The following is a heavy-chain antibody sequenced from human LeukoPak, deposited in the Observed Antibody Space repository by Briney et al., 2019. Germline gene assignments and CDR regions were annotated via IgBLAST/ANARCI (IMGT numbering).Heavy chain of an antibody. Sequence: GGSLGLSCAASGFTFSSYGMHWVRQAPGKGLEGGAFIRYDGSNKYYADSVKGRFTISRDNSKNTLYLQMNSLRAEDTAVYYCAKDPQKWESSFDYWGQGTLVTVSS. CDR2: IRYDGSNK. CDR1: GFTFSSYG. J-gene: IGHJ4*02. CDR3: AKDPQKWESSFDY. V-gene: IGHV3-30*02. D-gene: IGHD1-26*01.